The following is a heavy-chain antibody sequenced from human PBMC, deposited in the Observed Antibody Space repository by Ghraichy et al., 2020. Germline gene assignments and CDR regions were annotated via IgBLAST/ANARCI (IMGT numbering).Heavy chain of an antibody. Sequence: ASVKVSCKASGYTFTSYDINWVRQATGQGLEWMGWMNPNSGNTGYAQKFQGRVTMTRNTSISTAYMELSSLRSEDTAVYYCARGGSYYDFWSGSWRYFDYWGQGTLVTVSS. J-gene: IGHJ4*02. D-gene: IGHD3-3*01. V-gene: IGHV1-8*01. CDR3: ARGGSYYDFWSGSWRYFDY. CDR2: MNPNSGNT. CDR1: GYTFTSYD.